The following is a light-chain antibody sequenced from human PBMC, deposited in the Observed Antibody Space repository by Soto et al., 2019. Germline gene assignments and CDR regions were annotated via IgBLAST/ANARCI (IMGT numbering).Light chain of an antibody. CDR1: QSVSGN. CDR3: QQYNNWPPWT. Sequence: EIVMTQYPATLSVSPGERATLSCRASQSVSGNLAWYQQKPGQAPRLLIYGASTRATGIPARFSGSGSGTEFTLTISSLQSEDFAVYYCQQYNNWPPWTFGQWTKVEIK. V-gene: IGKV3-15*01. J-gene: IGKJ1*01. CDR2: GAS.